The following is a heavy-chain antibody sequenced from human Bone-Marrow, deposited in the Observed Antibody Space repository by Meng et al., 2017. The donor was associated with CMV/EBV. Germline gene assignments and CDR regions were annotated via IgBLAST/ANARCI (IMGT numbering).Heavy chain of an antibody. V-gene: IGHV4-59*01. Sequence: SETLSLTCTVSGGSISSYYWSWIRQPPGKGLEWIGYTYYSGSTNYNPSLKSRVTISVDTSKNQFSLKLSSVTAADTAVYYCARTPWDYGGNSYYFDYWGQGTLVTVSS. D-gene: IGHD4-23*01. CDR2: TYYSGST. J-gene: IGHJ4*02. CDR1: GGSISSYY. CDR3: ARTPWDYGGNSYYFDY.